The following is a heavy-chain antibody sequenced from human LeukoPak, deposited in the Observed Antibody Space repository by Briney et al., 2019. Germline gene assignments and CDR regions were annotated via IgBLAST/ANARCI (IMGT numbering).Heavy chain of an antibody. D-gene: IGHD1-26*01. CDR1: GFTFNNAW. CDR2: IKQDGSEK. Sequence: GGSLRLSCAASGFTFNNAWMSWVRQAPGKGLEWVANIKQDGSEKYYVDSVKGRLTISRDNAKISLYLQMNSLRAEDTAVYYCARAAYTGSPTSFDYWGQGTLVTVSS. CDR3: ARAAYTGSPTSFDY. V-gene: IGHV3-7*04. J-gene: IGHJ4*02.